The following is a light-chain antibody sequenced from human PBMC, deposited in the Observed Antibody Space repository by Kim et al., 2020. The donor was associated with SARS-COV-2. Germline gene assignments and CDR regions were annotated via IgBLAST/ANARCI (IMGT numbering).Light chain of an antibody. J-gene: IGKJ1*01. CDR2: AAS. CDR3: QQLTSYPRT. Sequence: IQLTQSPSFLSASVGDRVTITCRASQGISSYLAWYQQKPGKAPKLLIYAASTLQSGVPSRFSGSGSGTEFTLTITSLQPEDFATFYCQQLTSYPRTFGQGTKVDIK. CDR1: QGISSY. V-gene: IGKV1-9*01.